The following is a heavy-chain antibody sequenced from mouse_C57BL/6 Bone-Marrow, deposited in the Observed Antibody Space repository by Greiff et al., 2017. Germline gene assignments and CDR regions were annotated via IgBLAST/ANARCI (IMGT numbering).Heavy chain of an antibody. V-gene: IGHV5-4*03. CDR3: ARVLLYYYAMDY. CDR2: ISDGGSYT. J-gene: IGHJ4*01. Sequence: EVKVEESGGGLVKPGGSLKLSCAASGFTFSSYAMSWVRQTPEKRLEWVATISDGGSYTYYPDNVKGRFTISRDNAKNNLYLQMSHLKSEDTALYYCARVLLYYYAMDYWGQGTSVTVSS. CDR1: GFTFSSYA.